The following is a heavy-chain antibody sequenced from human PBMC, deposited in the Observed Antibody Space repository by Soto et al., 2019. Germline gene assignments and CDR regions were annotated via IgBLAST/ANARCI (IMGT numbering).Heavy chain of an antibody. V-gene: IGHV3-73*01. CDR2: IRRKANSYAE. CDR1: GFTFSGSA. CDR3: TRTYYYDSSGSPDWFDP. D-gene: IGHD3-22*01. J-gene: IGHJ5*02. Sequence: PGGSLRLSCAASGFTFSGSAMHWVRQACGKGLGWVGRIRRKANSYAEAYAASVKGRFTISRDDSKNTAYLQMNSLKTEDTAVYYCTRTYYYDSSGSPDWFDPWGQGT.